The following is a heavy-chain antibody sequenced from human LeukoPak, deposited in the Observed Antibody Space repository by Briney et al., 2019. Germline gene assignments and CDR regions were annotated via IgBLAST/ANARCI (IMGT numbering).Heavy chain of an antibody. CDR1: GFTFSSYG. CDR3: TRGVYCSGGSCSLDY. V-gene: IGHV3-30*02. CDR2: IRNDAGDK. J-gene: IGHJ4*02. Sequence: GGSLRLSCAASGFTFSSYGMHWVRQAPGKGLEWVAFIRNDAGDKYYADSVKGRFTISRDNSRNTLTLQISSLRDEDTALYYCTRGVYCSGGSCSLDYWGQGTLVTVSS. D-gene: IGHD2-15*01.